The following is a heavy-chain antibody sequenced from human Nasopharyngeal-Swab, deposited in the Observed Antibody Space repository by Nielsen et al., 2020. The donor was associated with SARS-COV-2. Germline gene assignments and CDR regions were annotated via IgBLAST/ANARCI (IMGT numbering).Heavy chain of an antibody. Sequence: GESLKISCAASGFTFSSYAMSWVRQAPGKGLEWVANIKQHGSEKYYVDSVKGRFTISRDNAKNSLYLQMNGLRAEDTAVYYCARPLYVDGHHIDYWGQGTLVTVSS. V-gene: IGHV3-7*04. J-gene: IGHJ4*02. D-gene: IGHD2-8*01. CDR1: GFTFSSYA. CDR2: IKQHGSEK. CDR3: ARPLYVDGHHIDY.